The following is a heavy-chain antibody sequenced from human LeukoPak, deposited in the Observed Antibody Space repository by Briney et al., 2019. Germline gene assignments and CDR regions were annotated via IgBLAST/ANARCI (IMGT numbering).Heavy chain of an antibody. Sequence: ASVKVSCKASGYTFSGYDMHWVRQAPGQGLEWMGWIDPNSGATNYAQKFQGKFTMTRDTSITTAYMDLSSLRSDDTAVYYCARGVAVAGLRAFDIWGQGTMVTVSS. CDR1: GYTFSGYD. CDR3: ARGVAVAGLRAFDI. CDR2: IDPNSGAT. J-gene: IGHJ3*02. V-gene: IGHV1-2*02. D-gene: IGHD6-19*01.